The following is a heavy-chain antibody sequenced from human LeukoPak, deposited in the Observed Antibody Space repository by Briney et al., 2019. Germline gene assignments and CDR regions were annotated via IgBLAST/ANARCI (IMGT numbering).Heavy chain of an antibody. CDR3: ASYTATSGDAFDI. Sequence: GASVKVSCKASGYTFTGYYMHWVRQALGQGLEWMGWINPNSGGTNYAQKFQGRVTMTRDTSISTAYMELSRLRSDDTAVYYCASYTATSGDAFDIWGQGTMVTVSS. CDR1: GYTFTGYY. J-gene: IGHJ3*02. V-gene: IGHV1-2*02. D-gene: IGHD5-18*01. CDR2: INPNSGGT.